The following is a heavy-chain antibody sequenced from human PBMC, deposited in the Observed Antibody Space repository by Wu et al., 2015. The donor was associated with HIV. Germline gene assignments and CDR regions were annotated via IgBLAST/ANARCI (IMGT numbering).Heavy chain of an antibody. J-gene: IGHJ6*02. CDR1: GYTFTSNY. CDR2: MNPNSGNT. CDR3: ARWGGGITMIGMDV. D-gene: IGHD3-22*01. V-gene: IGHV1-8*02. Sequence: QVQLVQSGAEVKKPGASVKVSCKASGYTFTSNYLHWVRQAPGQGLEWMGWMNPNSGNTGYAQKFQGRVTMTRDTSISTAYMELSNLRSEDTAMYYCARWGGGITMIGMDVWGQGTTVTVSS.